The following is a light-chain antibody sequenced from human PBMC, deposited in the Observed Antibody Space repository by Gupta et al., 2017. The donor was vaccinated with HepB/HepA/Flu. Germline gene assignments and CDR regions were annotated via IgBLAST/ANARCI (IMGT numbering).Light chain of an antibody. Sequence: EIVLTQSPATLSLSPGERATLSCRASQSVSRFLAWYQQKPGQAPRLLIHDASNRATGIPARFSGSGSGTDFTLTISSLEPEDFAVYYCQQRDSWPLTFGGGTKLEIK. CDR3: QQRDSWPLT. CDR1: QSVSRF. CDR2: DAS. V-gene: IGKV3-11*01. J-gene: IGKJ4*01.